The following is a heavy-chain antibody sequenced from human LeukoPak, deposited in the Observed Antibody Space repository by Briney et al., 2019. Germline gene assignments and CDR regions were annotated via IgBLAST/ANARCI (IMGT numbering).Heavy chain of an antibody. J-gene: IGHJ4*02. V-gene: IGHV1-18*01. CDR2: ISAYNGNT. Sequence: ASVKVSCKASGYTFTSYGISWVRQAPGQGREWVGWISAYNGNTNYAQKLQGRVTMTTDTSTSTAYMELRSLRSDDTAVYYCARVYSNPLFPDYWGQGTLVTVSS. CDR1: GYTFTSYG. D-gene: IGHD4-11*01. CDR3: ARVYSNPLFPDY.